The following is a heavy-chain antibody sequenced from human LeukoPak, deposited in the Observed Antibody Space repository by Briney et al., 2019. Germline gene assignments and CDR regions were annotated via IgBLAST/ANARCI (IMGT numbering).Heavy chain of an antibody. CDR1: GGSISSYY. D-gene: IGHD6-13*01. Sequence: SETLSLTCTVSGGSISSYYWSWIRQPPGKGLEWIGYIYTSGSTNYNPSLKSRVTMSVDTSKNQFSLKLSSVTAADTAVYYCARAGYSSSWYVGYWGQGTLVTVSS. CDR3: ARAGYSSSWYVGY. J-gene: IGHJ4*02. CDR2: IYTSGST. V-gene: IGHV4-59*01.